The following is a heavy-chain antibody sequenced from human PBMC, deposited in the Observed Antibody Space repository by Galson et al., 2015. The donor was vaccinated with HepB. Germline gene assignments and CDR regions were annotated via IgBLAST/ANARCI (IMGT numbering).Heavy chain of an antibody. D-gene: IGHD1-1*01. V-gene: IGHV3-48*03. CDR1: GFSFDSYG. J-gene: IGHJ4*02. CDR2: VSVSGNIS. Sequence: SLRLSCAASGFSFDSYGMNWVRQAPGKGLEWISYVSVSGNISYYADSVEGRFTIFRDNAKNSLYLQMNSLRAEDTAVYYCARKTKTGSHGGGVDYWGQGTPVTVSS. CDR3: ARKTKTGSHGGGVDY.